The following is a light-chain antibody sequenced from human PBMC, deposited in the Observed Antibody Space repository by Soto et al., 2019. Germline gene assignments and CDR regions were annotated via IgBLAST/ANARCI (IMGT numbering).Light chain of an antibody. Sequence: QSALTQPRSVSGSPGQSVIISCTGTSNDVGAYNYVSWYQQHPGKAPKLMIYDVSERPSGVPARFSGSKSGNTASLTISGLQADDEADYFCCSYAVRDTFFVFGTGTKLTVL. V-gene: IGLV2-11*01. CDR1: SNDVGAYNY. CDR2: DVS. CDR3: CSYAVRDTFFV. J-gene: IGLJ1*01.